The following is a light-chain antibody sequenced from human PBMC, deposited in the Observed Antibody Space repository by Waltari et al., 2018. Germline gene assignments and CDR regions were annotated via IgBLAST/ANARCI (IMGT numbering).Light chain of an antibody. V-gene: IGKV3-20*01. CDR3: HQYGTSPRT. CDR2: GTS. CDR1: QSVDSSD. J-gene: IGKJ1*01. Sequence: EIVFTQSPGTLSLSPGERATLSCRASQSVDSSDLAWYQQKAGQAPRLPIYGTSRRATGIPDRFSGSGSGTDFTLTISRLEPEDSAVYYCHQYGTSPRTFGQGTKVEIK.